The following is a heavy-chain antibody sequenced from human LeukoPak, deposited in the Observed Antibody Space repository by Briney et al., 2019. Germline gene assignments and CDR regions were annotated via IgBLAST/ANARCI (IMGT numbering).Heavy chain of an antibody. Sequence: GASVKVSCKASGYTFTGYYMHWVRQAPGQGLEWMGWINPNSGGTNYAQKFQGRVTMTRDTSISTAYMELSRLRSDDTAVYYCARDAYYYDSSGYLGVPYRGQGTLVTVSS. V-gene: IGHV1-2*02. CDR3: ARDAYYYDSSGYLGVPY. J-gene: IGHJ4*02. CDR1: GYTFTGYY. D-gene: IGHD3-22*01. CDR2: INPNSGGT.